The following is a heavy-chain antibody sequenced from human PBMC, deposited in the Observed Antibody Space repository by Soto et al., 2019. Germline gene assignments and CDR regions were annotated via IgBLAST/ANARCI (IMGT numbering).Heavy chain of an antibody. V-gene: IGHV4-39*01. CDR3: ARGSSGWYHFDY. J-gene: IGHJ4*02. D-gene: IGHD6-19*01. Sequence: PSETLSLTCTVSGGSISSSSYYWGWIRQPPGKGLEWIGSIYYSGSTYYNPSLKSRVTISVDTSKNQFSLKLSSVTAADTAVYYCARGSSGWYHFDYWGQGTLVTVPQ. CDR2: IYYSGST. CDR1: GGSISSSSYY.